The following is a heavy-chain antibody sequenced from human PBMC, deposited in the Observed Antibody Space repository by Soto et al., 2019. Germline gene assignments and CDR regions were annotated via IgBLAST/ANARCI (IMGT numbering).Heavy chain of an antibody. CDR2: ISYDGGNE. CDR3: AKDRYSGTYPTDFDY. V-gene: IGHV3-30*18. J-gene: IGHJ4*02. Sequence: GGSLRLSCAGSGFTFSSYGIHWVRQAPGKGLEWVALISYDGGNEKYTESVKDRFTISRDDSHNVAYLHMSSLRTEDTAMYYCAKDRYSGTYPTDFDYWGQGRLVTVSS. CDR1: GFTFSSYG. D-gene: IGHD1-26*01.